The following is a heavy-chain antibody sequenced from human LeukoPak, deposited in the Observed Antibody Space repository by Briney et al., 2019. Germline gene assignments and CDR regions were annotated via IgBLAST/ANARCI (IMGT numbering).Heavy chain of an antibody. CDR2: IIPIFGTA. CDR1: GGTFSSYA. J-gene: IGHJ4*02. D-gene: IGHD3-10*01. CDR3: ARDCRGQAVGLYYFDF. Sequence: SVKVSCKASGGTFSSYAISWVRQAPGQGLEWMGGIIPIFGTANYAQKFQGRVTMTRDTSTSTVYMELSNLRSEDTAVYYCARDCRGQAVGLYYFDFWGQGTLVTVSS. V-gene: IGHV1-69*05.